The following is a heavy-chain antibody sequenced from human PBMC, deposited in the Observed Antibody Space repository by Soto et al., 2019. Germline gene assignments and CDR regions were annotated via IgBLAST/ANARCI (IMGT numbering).Heavy chain of an antibody. J-gene: IGHJ4*02. D-gene: IGHD3-16*01. V-gene: IGHV1-18*01. Sequence: QVQLVQSGAEVKKPGASVKVSCKASGYTFTSYGISWVRQAPGQGLDWMGWISAYNGNTNYAQKLQGRVTMTTDTSTRTGYLERRSLRSEDTAVYYCARELGGWGDSWGQGTLVTVSS. CDR2: ISAYNGNT. CDR1: GYTFTSYG. CDR3: ARELGGWGDS.